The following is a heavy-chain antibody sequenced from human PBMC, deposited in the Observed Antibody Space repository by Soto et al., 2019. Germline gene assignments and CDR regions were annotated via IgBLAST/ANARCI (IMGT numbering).Heavy chain of an antibody. CDR2: ISHSGST. D-gene: IGHD3-16*01. J-gene: IGHJ3*01. V-gene: IGHV4-34*01. CDR3: ATFQRAAVEAFYL. CDR1: GGSFSGYY. Sequence: QVQLQQWGAGLLKPSETLSLTCAVYGGSFSGYYWSWIRQPPGKGLEWIGEISHSGSTNYTPSLKRRLTISLGESPDQFPWKRSTVTAADTAVHYWATFQRAAVEAFYLWGQGKMVTVSS.